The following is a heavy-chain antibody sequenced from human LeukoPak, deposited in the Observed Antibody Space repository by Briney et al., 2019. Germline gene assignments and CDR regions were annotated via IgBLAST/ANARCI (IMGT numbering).Heavy chain of an antibody. CDR2: IYYSGST. CDR1: GGSISSSSYY. J-gene: IGHJ4*02. Sequence: SETLSLTCTVSGGSISSSSYYWGWIRQPPGKGLEWIGSIYYSGSTYYNPSLKSRVTISVDTSKNQFSLKLSSVAAADTAVYYCARSHYYDSSGLYFDYWGQGTLVTVSS. CDR3: ARSHYYDSSGLYFDY. V-gene: IGHV4-39*07. D-gene: IGHD3-22*01.